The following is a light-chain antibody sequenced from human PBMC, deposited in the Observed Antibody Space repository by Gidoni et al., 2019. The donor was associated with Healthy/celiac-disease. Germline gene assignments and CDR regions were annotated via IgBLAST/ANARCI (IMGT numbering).Light chain of an antibody. Sequence: EIVLTQSPATLSLSPGERATLSCRASQSVSSYLAWYQQKPGQARRLLIYDASNRATGIPARFSGSGSGTDFTLTISSLEPEDFAVYYCQQRSNWPPLTFGGXTKVEIK. J-gene: IGKJ4*01. CDR1: QSVSSY. V-gene: IGKV3-11*01. CDR3: QQRSNWPPLT. CDR2: DAS.